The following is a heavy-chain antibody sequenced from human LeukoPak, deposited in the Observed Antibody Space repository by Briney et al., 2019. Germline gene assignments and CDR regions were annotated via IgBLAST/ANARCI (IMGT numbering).Heavy chain of an antibody. Sequence: SETLSLTCTVSGGSISSYYWSWIRQPPGKGLEWIGYIYYSGSTNYNPSLKSRVTISVDTSMNQFSLKLSSVTAADTAVYYCARQGLLRRRWFDPWGQGTLVTVSS. V-gene: IGHV4-59*08. CDR1: GGSISSYY. CDR2: IYYSGST. CDR3: ARQGLLRRRWFDP. J-gene: IGHJ5*02. D-gene: IGHD4-17*01.